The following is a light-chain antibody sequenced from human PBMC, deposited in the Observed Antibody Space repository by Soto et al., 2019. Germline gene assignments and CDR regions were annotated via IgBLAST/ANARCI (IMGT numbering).Light chain of an antibody. V-gene: IGKV3-20*01. CDR2: GAS. CDR3: QHYGSSLFT. J-gene: IGKJ3*01. CDR1: QSVSSSY. Sequence: EIVLTQSPGTLSLSPGERATLSCRASQSVSSSYLACYQQKPGQAPRLLIYGASSRATGIPDRFSGSGSGTDFTLTISRLEPEDFAVYYCQHYGSSLFTFGPGTKVDIK.